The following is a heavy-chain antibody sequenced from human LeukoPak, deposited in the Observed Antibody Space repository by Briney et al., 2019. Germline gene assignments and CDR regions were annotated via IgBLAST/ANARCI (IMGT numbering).Heavy chain of an antibody. CDR1: GFTFSSYS. J-gene: IGHJ4*02. CDR3: AGDDLDY. Sequence: GGSLRLSCAASGFTFSSYSMNWVRQAPGKGLEWVSYISSSSTIYYADSVKGRFTISRDNAKNSLYLQMNSLRDEDTAVYYCAGDDLDYWGQGTLVTVSS. V-gene: IGHV3-48*02. CDR2: ISSSSTI.